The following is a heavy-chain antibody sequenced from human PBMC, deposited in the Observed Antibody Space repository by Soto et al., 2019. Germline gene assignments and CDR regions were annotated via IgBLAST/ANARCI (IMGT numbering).Heavy chain of an antibody. CDR2: IDPSDSYT. V-gene: IGHV5-10-1*01. J-gene: IGHJ6*02. Sequence: PGESLKISCKGSGYSFTSYWISWVRQMPGKGLEWMGRIDPSDSYTNYSPSFQGHVTISADKSISTAYLQWSSLKASDTAMYYCARYGSGSYYLDYSSYGMDVWGQGTTVTVYS. D-gene: IGHD3-10*01. CDR1: GYSFTSYW. CDR3: ARYGSGSYYLDYSSYGMDV.